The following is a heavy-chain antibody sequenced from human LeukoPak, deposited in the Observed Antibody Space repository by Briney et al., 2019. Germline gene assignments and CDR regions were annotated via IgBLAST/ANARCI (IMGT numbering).Heavy chain of an antibody. CDR2: ISYDGSNK. V-gene: IGHV3-30*04. D-gene: IGHD3-10*01. J-gene: IGHJ5*02. CDR3: ARGYYGYLKNWFDP. Sequence: PGRSLRLSCAASGFTFSSYAMHWVRQAPGKGLEWVAVISYDGSNKYYADSVKGQFTISRGNSKNTLYLQMNSLRAGDTAVYYCARGYYGYLKNWFDPWGQGTLVTVSS. CDR1: GFTFSSYA.